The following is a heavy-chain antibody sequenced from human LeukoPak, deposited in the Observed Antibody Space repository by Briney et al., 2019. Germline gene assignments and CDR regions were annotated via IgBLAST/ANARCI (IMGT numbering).Heavy chain of an antibody. V-gene: IGHV4-30-4*01. CDR1: GGSISTSGYY. CDR2: ISYSGGT. Sequence: SQTLSLTCTVSGGSISTSGYYWSWIRQPPGKGLEWIGYISYSGGTYYNPSLKSRVTISSDTSKSQFSLKLSSVTAADTAVYYCARGHLWFGETFDYWGQGTLVTVSS. D-gene: IGHD3-10*01. J-gene: IGHJ4*02. CDR3: ARGHLWFGETFDY.